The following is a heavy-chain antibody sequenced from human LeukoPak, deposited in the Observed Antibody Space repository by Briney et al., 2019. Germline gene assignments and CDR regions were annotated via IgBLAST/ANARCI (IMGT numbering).Heavy chain of an antibody. CDR2: INASGGNT. CDR1: GFAFNFYA. CDR3: AREMSWSGRDY. D-gene: IGHD3-10*01. V-gene: IGHV3-23*01. Sequence: GGSLRLSCAASGFAFNFYAMTWVRQAPGKGLQWVSTINASGGNTYYADSVRGRFTISRDNAKSSLYLQMNSLRAEDTVVYYCAREMSWSGRDYWGQGTLVTVSS. J-gene: IGHJ4*02.